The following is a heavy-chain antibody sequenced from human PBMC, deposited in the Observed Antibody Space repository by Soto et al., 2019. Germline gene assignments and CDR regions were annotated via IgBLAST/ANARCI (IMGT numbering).Heavy chain of an antibody. V-gene: IGHV4-4*07. CDR3: ARGQRLSDWFDP. CDR2: IYRSGST. Sequence: SETLSLTCTVTGGAISGYYWTWIRQSDGEALEWIRRIYRSGSTNYNPSLQSRVTITLDTSMNYFSLRLSSVTAADTAVYYWARGQRLSDWFDPWGQGTLVTVSS. CDR1: GGAISGYY. J-gene: IGHJ5*02. D-gene: IGHD6-25*01.